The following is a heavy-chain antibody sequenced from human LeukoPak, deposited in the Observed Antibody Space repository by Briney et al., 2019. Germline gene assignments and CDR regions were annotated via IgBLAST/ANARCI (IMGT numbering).Heavy chain of an antibody. J-gene: IGHJ4*02. V-gene: IGHV3-9*01. CDR3: AGLDPYFDY. Sequence: GGSLGLSCAASGFTFDDYAMHWVRQAPGKGLEWVSGISWNSGSIGYADSVKGRFTISRDNSKNTLYLQMNSLRAEDTAVYYCAGLDPYFDYWGQGTLVTVSS. CDR1: GFTFDDYA. CDR2: ISWNSGSI. D-gene: IGHD6-6*01.